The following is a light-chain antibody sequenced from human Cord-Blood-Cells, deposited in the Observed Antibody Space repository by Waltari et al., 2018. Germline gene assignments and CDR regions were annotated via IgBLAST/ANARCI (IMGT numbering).Light chain of an antibody. CDR2: CNN. CDR1: SSNNGSNT. J-gene: IGLJ1*01. CDR3: AAWDDSLNGYV. Sequence: QSVLPPPPPTSGPPGQRDPISCSGSSSNNGSNTVNWYQQLPGTAPKLLIYCNNQLPSGVPDRFSGSKSGTSASLAISGLQSEDEADYYCAAWDDSLNGYVFGTGTKVTVL. V-gene: IGLV1-44*01.